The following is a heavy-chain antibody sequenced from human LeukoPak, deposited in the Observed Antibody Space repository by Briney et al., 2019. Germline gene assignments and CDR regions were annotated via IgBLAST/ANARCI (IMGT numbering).Heavy chain of an antibody. CDR1: GGSISSGSYY. V-gene: IGHV4-61*02. Sequence: SQTLSLTCTVSGGSISSGSYYWSWIRQPAGKGLEWIGRIYTSGSTNYNPSLKSRVTISVDTSKNQFSLKLSSVTAADTAVYYCARAGVGQLYYYYYMGVWGKGTTVTVSS. D-gene: IGHD1/OR15-1a*01. CDR3: ARAGVGQLYYYYYMGV. J-gene: IGHJ6*03. CDR2: IYTSGST.